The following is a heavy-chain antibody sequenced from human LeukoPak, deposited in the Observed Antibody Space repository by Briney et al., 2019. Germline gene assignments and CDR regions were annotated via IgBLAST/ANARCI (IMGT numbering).Heavy chain of an antibody. D-gene: IGHD6-19*01. J-gene: IGHJ4*02. Sequence: SETLSLTCAVYGGSFSGYYWSWIRQPPGKGLEWIGEINHSGSTNYNPSLKSRVTISVDTSKNQFSLKLTSVTAADSAIYYCASTQQWLASYYWGQGTLVTVSS. CDR2: INHSGST. CDR1: GGSFSGYY. V-gene: IGHV4-34*01. CDR3: ASTQQWLASYY.